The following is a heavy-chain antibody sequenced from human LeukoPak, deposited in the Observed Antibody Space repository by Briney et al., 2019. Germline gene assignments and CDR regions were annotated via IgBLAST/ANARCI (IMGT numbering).Heavy chain of an antibody. CDR3: ARDRGAYCGGDCSPSSP. Sequence: PGGSLRLSCAASGFTFSGYSMNWVRQAPGKGLEWVSSISSSSSYIYYADSVKGRFTISRDNAKNSLYLQMNSLRAEDTAVYYCARDRGAYCGGDCSPSSPWGQGTLVTVSS. D-gene: IGHD2-21*02. CDR2: ISSSSSYI. CDR1: GFTFSGYS. J-gene: IGHJ5*02. V-gene: IGHV3-21*01.